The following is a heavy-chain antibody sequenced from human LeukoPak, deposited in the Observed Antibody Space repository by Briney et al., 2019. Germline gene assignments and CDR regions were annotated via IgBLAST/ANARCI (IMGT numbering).Heavy chain of an antibody. CDR3: AKDQYCAEPDAFDI. J-gene: IGHJ3*02. CDR1: GFAFSSYA. D-gene: IGHD2-8*02. V-gene: IGHV3-23*01. CDR2: ISGSGGST. Sequence: GASLRLSCAASGFAFSSYAMSWVRQAPGKGLEWVSGISGSGGSTYYADPVKGRFTISRDNSKNTLYLQMNSLRAEDTAVYYCAKDQYCAEPDAFDIWGQGTMVTVSS.